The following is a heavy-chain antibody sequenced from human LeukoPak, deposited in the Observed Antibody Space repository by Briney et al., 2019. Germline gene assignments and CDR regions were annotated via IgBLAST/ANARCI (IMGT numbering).Heavy chain of an antibody. CDR1: GGSISSGGYY. CDR3: ARDLQGGYFDP. Sequence: SETLSLTCTVSGGSISSGGYYWSWIRQHLGKGLEWIGYTYYSGSTYYNPSLKSRVTISVDTSKNQFSLKLSSVTAADTAVYYCARDLQGGYFDPWGQGTLVTVSS. CDR2: TYYSGST. J-gene: IGHJ5*02. V-gene: IGHV4-31*03. D-gene: IGHD5-18*01.